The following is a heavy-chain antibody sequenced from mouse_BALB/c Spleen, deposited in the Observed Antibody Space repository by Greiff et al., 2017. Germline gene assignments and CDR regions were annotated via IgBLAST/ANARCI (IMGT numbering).Heavy chain of an antibody. CDR2: IRSKSNNYAT. CDR1: GFTFNTYA. J-gene: IGHJ3*01. V-gene: IGHV10-1*02. CDR3: VSQTSFAY. Sequence: EADGGLVQPKGSLKLSCAASGFTFNTYAMNWVRQAPGKGLEWVARIRSKSNNYATYYADSVKDRFTISRDDSQSMLYLQMNNLKTEDTAMYYCVSQTSFAYWGQGTLVTVSA.